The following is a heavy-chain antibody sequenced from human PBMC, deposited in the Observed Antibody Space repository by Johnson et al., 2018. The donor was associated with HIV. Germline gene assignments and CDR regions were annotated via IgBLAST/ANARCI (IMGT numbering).Heavy chain of an antibody. J-gene: IGHJ3*02. Sequence: VQVLESGGGLVQPGGSLRLSCAASGFTFSSYAMHWVRQAPGKGLESVSAISSNGGSTYYANYVKGRFTISRDNYKNTLYLQMGSLRAEDMAVYYCARGGASGAFDIWGQGTMVTVSS. D-gene: IGHD1-26*01. V-gene: IGHV3-64*01. CDR1: GFTFSSYA. CDR3: ARGGASGAFDI. CDR2: ISSNGGST.